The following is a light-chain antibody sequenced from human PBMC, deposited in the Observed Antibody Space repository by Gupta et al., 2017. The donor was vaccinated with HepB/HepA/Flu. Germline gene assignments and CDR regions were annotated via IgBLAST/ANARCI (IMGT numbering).Light chain of an antibody. CDR2: DAS. V-gene: IGKV1-33*01. CDR1: QDISNY. J-gene: IGKJ3*01. CDR3: QQYDNLPTFT. Sequence: DIQMTQSPSSLSASVGDRVTITCQASQDISNYLNWYRQKPGKAPKLLIYDASNWETGVTSRFSGSGYGTDFTFTISSRQQEDIAAYYCQQYDNLPTFTFGHGTKVDIK.